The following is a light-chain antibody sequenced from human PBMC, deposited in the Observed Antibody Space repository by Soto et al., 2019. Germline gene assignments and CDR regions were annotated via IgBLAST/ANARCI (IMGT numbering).Light chain of an antibody. CDR2: AAS. CDR1: QHISTW. CDR3: QQANSFPFT. J-gene: IGKJ2*01. V-gene: IGKV1-12*01. Sequence: DIQMTQSPSSVSASLGDRVTITCRASQHISTWLVWYQQKPGKAPQLLIYAASSLQTGVPSRFSGSGSGPDFSLTISSLQPEDSATYYCQQANSFPFTFGQGTRLEI.